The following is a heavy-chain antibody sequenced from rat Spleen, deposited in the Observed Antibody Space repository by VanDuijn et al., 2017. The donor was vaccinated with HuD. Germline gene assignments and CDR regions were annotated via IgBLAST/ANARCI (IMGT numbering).Heavy chain of an antibody. CDR3: TTEETSYFDY. D-gene: IGHD4-2*01. V-gene: IGHV5-20*01. J-gene: IGHJ2*01. Sequence: EVQLVESGGGLVQPGRSLKLSCAASGFTFSNYDMAWVRQAPTKGLEWVASISYDGSRTYYRDSVKGRFTITRDNAKSTLYLQMDSLRSEDTATYYCTTEETSYFDYWGQGVMVTVSS. CDR2: ISYDGSRT. CDR1: GFTFSNYD.